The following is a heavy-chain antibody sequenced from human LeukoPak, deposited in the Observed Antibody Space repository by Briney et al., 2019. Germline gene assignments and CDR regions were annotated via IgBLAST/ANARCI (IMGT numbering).Heavy chain of an antibody. V-gene: IGHV4-39*01. D-gene: IGHD5-18*01. CDR2: IYYSGST. J-gene: IGHJ4*02. CDR3: ARLDQLWLLSGAYYFDY. Sequence: SETLSLTCTVSGGSISSSSYYWGWIRQPPGKGLEWIGSIYYSGSTYYNPSLKSRVTISVDTSKNQFSLKLSSVTAADTAVYYCARLDQLWLLSGAYYFDYWGQGTLVTVSS. CDR1: GGSISSSSYY.